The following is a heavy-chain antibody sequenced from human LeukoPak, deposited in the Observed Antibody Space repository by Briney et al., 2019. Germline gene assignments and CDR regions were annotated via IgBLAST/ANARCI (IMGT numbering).Heavy chain of an antibody. CDR1: GFTFSSYG. CDR3: AKESRYYDFWSGYYTENWFDP. V-gene: IGHV3-30*18. J-gene: IGHJ5*02. D-gene: IGHD3-3*01. Sequence: GGSLRLSCAASGFTFSSYGMHWVRQAPGKGLEWGAVISYDGSNKYYADSVKGRFTISRDNSKNTLYLQMNSLRAEDTAVYYCAKESRYYDFWSGYYTENWFDPWGQGTLVTVSS. CDR2: ISYDGSNK.